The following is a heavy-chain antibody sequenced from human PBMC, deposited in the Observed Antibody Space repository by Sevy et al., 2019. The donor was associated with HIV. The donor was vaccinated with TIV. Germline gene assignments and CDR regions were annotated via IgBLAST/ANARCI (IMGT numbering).Heavy chain of an antibody. CDR2: TRNKADGYTR. CDR3: ATHAGIAAAGRVFDY. D-gene: IGHD6-13*01. J-gene: IGHJ4*02. Sequence: GGFLRLSCVASGFTFSDHYMEWVRQAPGKGLEWLGRTRNKADGYTREDAASVTGRFTISRDDYKMSLYVHMNSLKAEEQAMPFCATHAGIAAAGRVFDYWGQGTLVTVSS. V-gene: IGHV3-72*01. CDR1: GFTFSDHY.